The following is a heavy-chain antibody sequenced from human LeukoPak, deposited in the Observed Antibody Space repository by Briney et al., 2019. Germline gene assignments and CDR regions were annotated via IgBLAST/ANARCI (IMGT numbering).Heavy chain of an antibody. V-gene: IGHV3-74*01. CDR3: ATGSGLWSPDY. Sequence: GGSLRLSCAASGFTFSSFWMHWGRQAPGKGLVWVSRINTDGSSTSSADSVKGRLTISRDNAKNTLYLQMNSLRAEDTAVYYCATGSGLWSPDYWGQGTLVTVSS. J-gene: IGHJ4*02. CDR1: GFTFSSFW. CDR2: INTDGSST. D-gene: IGHD5-18*01.